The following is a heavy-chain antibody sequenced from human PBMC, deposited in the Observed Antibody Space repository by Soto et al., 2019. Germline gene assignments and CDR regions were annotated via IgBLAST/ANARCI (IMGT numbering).Heavy chain of an antibody. CDR3: ARVLEGYYYGSGSFDY. D-gene: IGHD3-10*01. CDR1: GFTFNTYG. V-gene: IGHV3-21*01. CDR2: ISSGSTYI. J-gene: IGHJ4*02. Sequence: EVQLVESGGGLVKPGGSLRLSCAASGFTFNTYGMNWVRQAPGKGLEWVSSISSGSTYIYYADSVKGRFTISRDNAKNSRYLQMNSLRAEDTAVYYCARVLEGYYYGSGSFDYWGQGTLVTVSS.